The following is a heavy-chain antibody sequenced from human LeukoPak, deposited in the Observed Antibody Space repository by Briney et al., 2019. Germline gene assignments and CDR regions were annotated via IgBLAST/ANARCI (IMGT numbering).Heavy chain of an antibody. V-gene: IGHV3-11*04. Sequence: PGGSLRLSCAASGFTFSDYYMSWIRQAPGKGLEWVSYISGSASAIYYADSVKGRFTISRDNAKNSLYLQVSSLRDEDTAVYYCARARDSSGSYPYYFDYWGQGTLVTVSS. CDR1: GFTFSDYY. CDR2: ISGSASAI. D-gene: IGHD3-22*01. J-gene: IGHJ4*02. CDR3: ARARDSSGSYPYYFDY.